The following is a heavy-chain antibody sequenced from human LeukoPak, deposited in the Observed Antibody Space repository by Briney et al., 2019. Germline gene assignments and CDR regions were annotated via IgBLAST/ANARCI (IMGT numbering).Heavy chain of an antibody. Sequence: SETLSLTCAVYGGSFSGYHWSWIRQPPGKGLEWIGEINYSRSTNYNPSLKSRVTISVDTSKNQFSLKLSSVTAADTAVYYCARDNYYDSSGYRGLLSDAFDIWGQGTMVTVSS. CDR1: GGSFSGYH. CDR3: ARDNYYDSSGYRGLLSDAFDI. CDR2: INYSRST. J-gene: IGHJ3*02. D-gene: IGHD3-22*01. V-gene: IGHV4-34*01.